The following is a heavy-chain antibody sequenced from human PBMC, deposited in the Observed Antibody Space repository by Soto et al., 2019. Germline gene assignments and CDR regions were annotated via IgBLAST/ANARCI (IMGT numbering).Heavy chain of an antibody. J-gene: IGHJ4*02. CDR2: IFSNDEK. D-gene: IGHD6-13*01. CDR1: GFSLSNARMG. Sequence: QVTLKESGPVLVKPTETLTLTCTVSGFSLSNARMGVSWIRQPPGKALEWLAHIFSNDEKSYSTSLKSRLTISKDSTQSHVVLTMTHMDHVDRATSYCAIGLIAGAGYGVVYFGDWGQGTLVTGSS. CDR3: AIGLIAGAGYGVVYFGD. V-gene: IGHV2-26*01.